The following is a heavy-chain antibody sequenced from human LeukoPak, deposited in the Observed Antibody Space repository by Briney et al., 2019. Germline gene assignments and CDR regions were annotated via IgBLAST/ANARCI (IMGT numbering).Heavy chain of an antibody. V-gene: IGHV3-23*01. D-gene: IGHD3-22*01. J-gene: IGHJ3*02. CDR1: GFTFSNYA. Sequence: GGSLRLSCAVSGFTFSNYAMSWVRQAPGKGLEWASALSGSGRSTYYADSVKGRFTISRDNSKNTLYLQMNSLRAEDTAVYYCAKMYYYDSSGYSLAFDIWGQGTMVTVSS. CDR3: AKMYYYDSSGYSLAFDI. CDR2: LSGSGRST.